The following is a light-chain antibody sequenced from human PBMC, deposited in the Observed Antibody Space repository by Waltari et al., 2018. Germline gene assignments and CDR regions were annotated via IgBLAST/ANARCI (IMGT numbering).Light chain of an antibody. CDR3: CSYAGSRVV. V-gene: IGLV2-11*01. J-gene: IGLJ2*01. CDR1: SSDVGVYND. Sequence: QSALTQPRSVSGSPGQYDNISCTGPSSDVGVYNDVSWYQQHPGKAPTLMIYDVSKRPSGVPDRFSGSKSGNTAALTISGLQAEDEADYYCCSYAGSRVVFGGGTKLTVL. CDR2: DVS.